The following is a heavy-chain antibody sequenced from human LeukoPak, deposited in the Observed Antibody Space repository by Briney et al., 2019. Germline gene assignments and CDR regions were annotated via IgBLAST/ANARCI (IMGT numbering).Heavy chain of an antibody. V-gene: IGHV1-69*02. CDR1: GGTFSSYT. J-gene: IGHJ6*02. CDR2: IIPILGIA. D-gene: IGHD3-10*01. Sequence: SVKVSCKASGGTFSSYTISWVRQAPGQGLEWMGRIIPILGIANYAQKFQGRVTITADKSTSTAYMELSSLRSEDTAVYYCARGGNAVRGVLYGMDVWGQGTTVTVSS. CDR3: ARGGNAVRGVLYGMDV.